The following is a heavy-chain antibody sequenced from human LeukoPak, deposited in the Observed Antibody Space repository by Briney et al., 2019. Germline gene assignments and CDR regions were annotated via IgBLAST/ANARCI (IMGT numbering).Heavy chain of an antibody. D-gene: IGHD2-15*01. V-gene: IGHV3-23*01. J-gene: IGHJ4*02. CDR2: TSGSGGST. Sequence: GGSLRLSCAASGFTFSSYAMSWVRQAPGKGLEWVSATSGSGGSTYYTDSVKGRFTISRDNSKNTLYLQMNSLRTEDTAVYYCACYGIAPPYWGQGTLVTVSS. CDR1: GFTFSSYA. CDR3: ACYGIAPPY.